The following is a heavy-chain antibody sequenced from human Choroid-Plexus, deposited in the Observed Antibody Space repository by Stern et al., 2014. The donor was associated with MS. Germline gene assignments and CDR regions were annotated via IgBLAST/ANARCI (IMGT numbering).Heavy chain of an antibody. D-gene: IGHD2/OR15-2a*01. CDR1: GFTFGSCA. V-gene: IGHV3-30*18. CDR2: VSYDGSNK. CDR3: AKDRQYLTYFFDH. J-gene: IGHJ5*02. Sequence: DQLVESGGGVVQPGRPLRLSCVASGFTFGSCAMHWVRQAPGKGLEWVAGVSYDGSNKYYADSVKGRFTISRDNSQNTLYMQMSSLRPEDTAVYYCAKDRQYLTYFFDHWGQESLVTVSS.